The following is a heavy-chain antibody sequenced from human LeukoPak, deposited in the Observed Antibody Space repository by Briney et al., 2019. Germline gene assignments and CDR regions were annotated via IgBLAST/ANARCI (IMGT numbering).Heavy chain of an antibody. CDR3: ARRAVRGVIITPPFYYYYYGMDV. D-gene: IGHD3-10*01. Sequence: ASVKVSCKASGYTFTSYAMHWVRQAPGQRLEWMGWINAGNGNTKYSQKFQGRVTMTRNTSISTAYMELSSLRSEDTAVYYCARRAVRGVIITPPFYYYYYGMDVWGQGTTVTVSS. CDR2: INAGNGNT. J-gene: IGHJ6*02. V-gene: IGHV1-3*01. CDR1: GYTFTSYA.